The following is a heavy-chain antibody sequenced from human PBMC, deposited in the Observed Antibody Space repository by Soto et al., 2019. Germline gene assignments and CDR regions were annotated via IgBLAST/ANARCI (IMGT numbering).Heavy chain of an antibody. CDR1: GGSISSGGYF. CDR2: IYSSGST. V-gene: IGHV4-31*03. J-gene: IGHJ5*02. Sequence: PSETLSLTCTVSGGSISSGGYFWSWIRQHPGRGLEWIGYIYSSGSTYYNPSLKSRVSISVDTSKNQFSLKLTSVTAADTAVYYCAGNIMLPHDYFDPWGQGTLVTVSS. D-gene: IGHD1-1*01. CDR3: AGNIMLPHDYFDP.